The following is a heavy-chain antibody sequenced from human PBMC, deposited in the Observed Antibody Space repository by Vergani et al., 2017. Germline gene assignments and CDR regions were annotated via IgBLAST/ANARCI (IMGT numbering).Heavy chain of an antibody. Sequence: QVQLVQSGAEVKKPGASVKVSCKASGYTFTSYGISWVRQAPGQGLEWMGWISAYNGNTNYAQKLQGRVTMTTDTTTSTAYMELRSLRSDDTAVYYCARDPDIVLVPAAPYYSYYYGMDVWGQGTTVTVSS. CDR2: ISAYNGNT. CDR1: GYTFTSYG. D-gene: IGHD2-2*01. V-gene: IGHV1-18*04. J-gene: IGHJ6*02. CDR3: ARDPDIVLVPAAPYYSYYYGMDV.